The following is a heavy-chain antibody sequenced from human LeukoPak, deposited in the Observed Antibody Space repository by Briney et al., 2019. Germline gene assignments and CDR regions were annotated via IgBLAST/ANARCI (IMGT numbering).Heavy chain of an antibody. CDR1: GFTFSSYW. CDR2: IKQDGSEK. CDR3: ARTHYYWTHDAFDI. V-gene: IGHV3-7*01. D-gene: IGHD3-10*01. Sequence: PGGSLRLSCAASGFTFSSYWMSWVHQAPGKGLEWVANIKQDGSEKYYVDSVKGRFTISRDNAKNSLYLQMNSLRAEDTAVYYCARTHYYWTHDAFDIWGQGTMVTVSS. J-gene: IGHJ3*02.